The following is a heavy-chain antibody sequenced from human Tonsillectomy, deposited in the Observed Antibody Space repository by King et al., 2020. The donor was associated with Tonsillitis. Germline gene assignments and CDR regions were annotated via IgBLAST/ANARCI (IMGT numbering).Heavy chain of an antibody. J-gene: IGHJ2*01. D-gene: IGHD2-15*01. CDR2: ISGDGGST. Sequence: VQLVESGGGVVQPGGSLRLSCAASGFTFDDYAMHWVRQAPGKGLEWVSLISGDGGSTYYADSVKDRFTISRDNSKNSLYLQMNSLRTEDTALYYCAKGEYCSGGSCYRRYFDLWGRGTLVTVSS. CDR1: GFTFDDYA. CDR3: AKGEYCSGGSCYRRYFDL. V-gene: IGHV3-43*02.